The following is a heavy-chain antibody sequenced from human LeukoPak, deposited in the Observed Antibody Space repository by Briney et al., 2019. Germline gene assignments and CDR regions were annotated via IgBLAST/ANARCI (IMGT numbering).Heavy chain of an antibody. CDR1: GFTFSSYW. J-gene: IGHJ4*02. CDR3: AKTYYYDSSGYSHYLAYDY. D-gene: IGHD3-22*01. Sequence: PGGSLRLSCAASGFTFSSYWMNWARQAPGKGLEWVASINHNGNVNYYVDSVKGRFTISRDNAKNSLYLQMSNLRAEDTAIYYCAKTYYYDSSGYSHYLAYDYWGQGTLVTVSS. CDR2: INHNGNVN. V-gene: IGHV3-7*03.